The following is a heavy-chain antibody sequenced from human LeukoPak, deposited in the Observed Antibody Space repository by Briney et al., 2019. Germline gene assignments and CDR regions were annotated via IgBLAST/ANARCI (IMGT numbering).Heavy chain of an antibody. V-gene: IGHV3-64D*06. CDR3: VKMDYRGVN. D-gene: IGHD3-16*01. J-gene: IGHJ4*02. CDR1: GFTFSSYV. CDR2: VSSNGGSA. Sequence: GGSLRLSCSASGFTFSSYVMHWVRQAPGKGLEYVSAVSSNGGSAYYADSVKGRFTISRDNSKNTLYLQMRSLRAEDTAVYYCVKMDYRGVNWGQGTLVTVSS.